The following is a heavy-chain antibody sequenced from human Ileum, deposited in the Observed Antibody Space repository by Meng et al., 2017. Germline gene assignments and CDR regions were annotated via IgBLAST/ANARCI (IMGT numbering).Heavy chain of an antibody. CDR3: AREFYVDTAMVIDS. J-gene: IGHJ4*02. V-gene: IGHV4-30-4*01. CDR2: IYYDGSS. D-gene: IGHD5-18*01. CDR1: NGSLTNVNTY. Sequence: QVQLQESGPGLVKPSQTLSLTCSVSNGSLTNVNTYWNWIRQAPGQALEHIGDIYYDGSSYATPSPKSRVTMSIDTSTNQFSLRLDSVTAADTAVYYCAREFYVDTAMVIDSWGPGALVTVSS.